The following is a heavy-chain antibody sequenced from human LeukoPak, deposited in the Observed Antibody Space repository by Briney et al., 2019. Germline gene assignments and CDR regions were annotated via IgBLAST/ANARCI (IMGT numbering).Heavy chain of an antibody. CDR2: IYYSGST. CDR3: ALPGYSSSHPFDY. V-gene: IGHV4-39*01. J-gene: IGHJ4*02. CDR1: GGSISSSSYY. D-gene: IGHD6-13*01. Sequence: SETLSLTCTVSGGSISSSSYYWGWIRQPPGKGLEWIGSIYYSGSTYYNPSLKSRVTISVDTSKNQFSLKLSSVTAADTAVYYCALPGYSSSHPFDYWDQGTLVTVSS.